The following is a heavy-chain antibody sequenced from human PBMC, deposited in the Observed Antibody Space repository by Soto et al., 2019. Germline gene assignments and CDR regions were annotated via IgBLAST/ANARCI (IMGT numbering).Heavy chain of an antibody. CDR1: GGSISSYY. CDR2: IYYSGST. J-gene: IGHJ3*02. Sequence: KASETLSLTCTVSGGSISSYYWSWIRQPPGKGLEWIGYIYYSGSTNYNPFLKSRVTISVDTSKNQFSLKLSSVTAADTAVYYCARLTNYYDSSGYHDAFDIWGQGTMVTVSS. CDR3: ARLTNYYDSSGYHDAFDI. V-gene: IGHV4-59*01. D-gene: IGHD3-22*01.